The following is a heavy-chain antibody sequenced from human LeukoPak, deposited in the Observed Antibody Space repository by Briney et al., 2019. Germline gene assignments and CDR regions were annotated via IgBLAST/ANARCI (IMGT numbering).Heavy chain of an antibody. CDR1: GFTFSSYG. CDR2: ISYDGSDK. V-gene: IGHV3-30*18. D-gene: IGHD6-6*01. J-gene: IGHJ4*02. Sequence: PGGSLRLSCAASGFTFSSYGMHWVRQAPGKGLEWVAVISYDGSDKYYADSVKGRFTISRDNSKRTLYLQMSSLKTEDTAVYYCAKDLRAPRPFYYFDYWGRGTLVTVSS. CDR3: AKDLRAPRPFYYFDY.